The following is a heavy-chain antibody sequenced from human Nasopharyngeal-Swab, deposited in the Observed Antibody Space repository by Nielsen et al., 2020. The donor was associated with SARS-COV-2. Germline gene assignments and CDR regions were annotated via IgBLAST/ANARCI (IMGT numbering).Heavy chain of an antibody. J-gene: IGHJ6*02. D-gene: IGHD1-26*01. CDR2: ISWNSGSI. V-gene: IGHV3-9*01. Sequence: SLKISCAASGFTFDDYAMHWVRQAPGKGLEWVSGISWNSGSIGYADSVKGRFTISRDNSKNTLYLQMNSLRAEDTAVYYCAKDLGWELRPVPYYYYYGMDVWGQGTTVTVSS. CDR1: GFTFDDYA. CDR3: AKDLGWELRPVPYYYYYGMDV.